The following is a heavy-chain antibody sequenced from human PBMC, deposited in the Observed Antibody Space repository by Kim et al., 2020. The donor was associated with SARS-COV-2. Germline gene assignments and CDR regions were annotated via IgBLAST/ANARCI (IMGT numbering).Heavy chain of an antibody. V-gene: IGHV3-21*01. Sequence: GGSLRLSCVASEFRFSDFGVAWVRQAPGKGLEWVSSVDATGQDIFYADSLQGRFTLSGDDGKSSVSLQMNRLRAEDTAVYYCARIRVQNFFD. D-gene: IGHD3-16*01. CDR1: EFRFSDFG. J-gene: IGHJ4*01. CDR2: VDATGQDI. CDR3: ARIRVQNFFD.